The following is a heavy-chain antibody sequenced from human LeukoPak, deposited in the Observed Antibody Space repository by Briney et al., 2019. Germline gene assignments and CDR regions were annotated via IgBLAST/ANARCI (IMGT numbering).Heavy chain of an antibody. CDR3: VKDRVVFAT. CDR2: ISSSDGGT. D-gene: IGHD2-21*01. Sequence: PGGSLRLSCAGSGFTFSSYAMAWVRQTPEKGLEWVAIISSSDGGTYYIDSVKGRFTISRDNSKNMLNLQMNSLRAEDTAVYYCVKDRVVFATWGQGTLVTVSS. CDR1: GFTFSSYA. J-gene: IGHJ5*02. V-gene: IGHV3-23*01.